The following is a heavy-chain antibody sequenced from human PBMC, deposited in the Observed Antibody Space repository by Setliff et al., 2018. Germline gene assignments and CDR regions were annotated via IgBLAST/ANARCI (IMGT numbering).Heavy chain of an antibody. V-gene: IGHV3-21*01. D-gene: IGHD6-25*01. Sequence: PGGSLRLSCAASGFSFRTFSMHWVRQAPGKGLEWVSSISPDSIHIYYADSVKGRFTISRDNARDSLYLHINSLGAEDTAVYYCARSPANGGHDAFDIWGQGTMVTVSS. CDR2: ISPDSIHI. CDR1: GFSFRTFS. J-gene: IGHJ3*02. CDR3: ARSPANGGHDAFDI.